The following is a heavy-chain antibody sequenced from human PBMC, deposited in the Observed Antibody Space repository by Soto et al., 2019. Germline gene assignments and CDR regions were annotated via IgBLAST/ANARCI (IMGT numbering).Heavy chain of an antibody. D-gene: IGHD1-1*01. J-gene: IGHJ4*01. Sequence: PGGSLRLSCAASGFTFADFWMTWVRQAPGKGLEWVANIKKDGGEKYYVDSVKGRFTISRGNAKNSVSLQMSSLRAEDTAVCYCARTGTTHYLGQGTLVTVSS. CDR2: IKKDGGEK. V-gene: IGHV3-7*05. CDR1: GFTFADFW. CDR3: ARTGTTHY.